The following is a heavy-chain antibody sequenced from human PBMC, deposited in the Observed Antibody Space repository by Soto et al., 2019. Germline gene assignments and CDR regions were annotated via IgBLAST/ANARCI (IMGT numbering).Heavy chain of an antibody. D-gene: IGHD3-9*01. V-gene: IGHV1-3*01. CDR3: ARDRVVGLRYFDWLSVGAFDI. Sequence: ASVKVSCKASGYTFTSYAMHWVRQAPGQRLEWMGWINAGNGNTKYSQKFQGRVTITRDTSASTAYMELSSLRSEDTAVYYCARDRVVGLRYFDWLSVGAFDIWGQGTMVTVSS. J-gene: IGHJ3*02. CDR1: GYTFTSYA. CDR2: INAGNGNT.